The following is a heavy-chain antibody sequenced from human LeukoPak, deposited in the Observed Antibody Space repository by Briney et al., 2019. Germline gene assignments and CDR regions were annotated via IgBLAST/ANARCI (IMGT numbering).Heavy chain of an antibody. V-gene: IGHV5-51*01. D-gene: IGHD4-17*01. CDR1: GYSFTSYW. CDR2: IYPGDSDT. Sequence: GESLKISCKGSGYSFTSYWIGWVRQMPGKGREWMGIIYPGDSDTRYSPSFQGQVTISADNSISTAYLQWRRLKASDTAMSYCARSTPYGDYVDYFDYWGQGTLVTVSS. J-gene: IGHJ4*02. CDR3: ARSTPYGDYVDYFDY.